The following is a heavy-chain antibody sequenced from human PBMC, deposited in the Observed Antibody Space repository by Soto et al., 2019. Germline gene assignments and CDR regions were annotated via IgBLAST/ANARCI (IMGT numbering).Heavy chain of an antibody. CDR2: IGTAGDP. CDR3: ARGHRSEGEWLVRGGYYYYGMDV. CDR1: GFTFSSYD. V-gene: IGHV3-13*05. Sequence: EVQLVESGGGLVQPGGSLRLSCAASGFTFSSYDMHWVRQATGKGLEWVSAIGTAGDPYYPGSVKGRFTISRENAKNSLYLQMNRLRAGDTAVYYCARGHRSEGEWLVRGGYYYYGMDVWGQGTTVTVSS. D-gene: IGHD6-19*01. J-gene: IGHJ6*02.